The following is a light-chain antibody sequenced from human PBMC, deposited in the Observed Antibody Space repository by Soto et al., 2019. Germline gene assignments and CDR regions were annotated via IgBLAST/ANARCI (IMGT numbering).Light chain of an antibody. CDR1: QSISSW. J-gene: IGKJ5*01. Sequence: DIQMTQSPSTLSASVVDRVTITCRASQSISSWLAWYQQEPGKAPKLLIYDASSLESGVPSRFSGSGSGTEFTLTISSLQPDDFATYYCQQYNSSLFGQGTRLEI. CDR2: DAS. V-gene: IGKV1-5*01. CDR3: QQYNSSL.